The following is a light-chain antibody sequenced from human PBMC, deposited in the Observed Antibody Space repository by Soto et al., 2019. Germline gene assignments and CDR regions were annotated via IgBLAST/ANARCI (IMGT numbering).Light chain of an antibody. J-gene: IGKJ1*01. CDR1: QSLSSS. V-gene: IGKV1-5*03. Sequence: DIQMTQSPSTLSASLGARVTITCRASQSLSSSFAWYQQKPGKAPNLLIYTASSLESGVPSRCSGSGSGTEFTLTISSLQPDDFATYYRQHYNSYWTFGQGTKVDIK. CDR2: TAS. CDR3: QHYNSYWT.